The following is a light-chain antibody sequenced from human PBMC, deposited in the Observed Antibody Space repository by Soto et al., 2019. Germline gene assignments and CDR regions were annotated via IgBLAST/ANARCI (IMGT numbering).Light chain of an antibody. CDR1: QSVGNN. Sequence: EIVVTQSPATLSVSPGERATLSCRASQSVGNNFAWYQQKPGQAPRLLIFATSTRAAGVPARFSGSGSGTEFTLNVSSLQCEGFAVYYCQQYGDWPLTFGGGAKVEI. CDR2: ATS. J-gene: IGKJ4*01. V-gene: IGKV3-15*01. CDR3: QQYGDWPLT.